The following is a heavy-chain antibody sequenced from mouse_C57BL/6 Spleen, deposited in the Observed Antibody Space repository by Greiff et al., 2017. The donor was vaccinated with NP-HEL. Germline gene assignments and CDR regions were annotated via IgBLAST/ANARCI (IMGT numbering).Heavy chain of an antibody. V-gene: IGHV3-6*01. CDR1: GYSITSGYY. CDR2: ISYDGSN. CDR3: ARDRVPIYYGYEEYFDY. J-gene: IGHJ2*01. D-gene: IGHD2-2*01. Sequence: DVQLQESGPGLVKPSQSLSLTCSVTGYSITSGYYWNWIRQFPGNKLEWMGYISYDGSNNYNPSLKNRISITRDTSKNQFFMKLNSVTTEDTATYYCARDRVPIYYGYEEYFDYWGQGTTLTVSS.